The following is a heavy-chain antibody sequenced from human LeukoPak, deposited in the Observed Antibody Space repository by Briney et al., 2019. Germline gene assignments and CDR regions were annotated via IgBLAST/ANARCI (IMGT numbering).Heavy chain of an antibody. Sequence: SETLSLTCAVYGGSFSGYYWSWIRQPPGKGLEWIGEINHTGSTNYNPSLKSRVTISVDTSKNQFSLMLSSVTAADTAVYYCARLGLPAAGTRGAVWGQGTTVTVSS. J-gene: IGHJ6*02. CDR1: GGSFSGYY. CDR3: ARLGLPAAGTRGAV. D-gene: IGHD6-13*01. V-gene: IGHV4-34*01. CDR2: INHTGST.